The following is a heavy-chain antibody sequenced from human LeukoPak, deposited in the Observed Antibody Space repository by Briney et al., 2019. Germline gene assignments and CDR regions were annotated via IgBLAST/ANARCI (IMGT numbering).Heavy chain of an antibody. Sequence: GGSLRLSCAVSGLTFRKYTMNWVRQAPGKGLEWVSSITGSSDYIYYADSVKGRFTISRDNAKNSLYLQMNSLRAEDTAVYYCARSMYGDYCIDYWGQGTLVTVSS. V-gene: IGHV3-21*01. J-gene: IGHJ4*02. CDR2: ITGSSDYI. CDR1: GLTFRKYT. CDR3: ARSMYGDYCIDY. D-gene: IGHD4-17*01.